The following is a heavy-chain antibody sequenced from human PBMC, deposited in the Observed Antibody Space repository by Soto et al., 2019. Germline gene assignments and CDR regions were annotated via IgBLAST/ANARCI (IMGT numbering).Heavy chain of an antibody. Sequence: QVQLVESGGGVVQPGRSLRLSCAASGFTFSSYGMHWVRQAPGKGLEWVAVIWYDGSNKYYADSVKGRFTISRDNSKNTLYLQMNSLRAEDTAVYYCARDTGYYGSGATDYWGQGTLVTVSS. J-gene: IGHJ4*02. CDR1: GFTFSSYG. CDR2: IWYDGSNK. D-gene: IGHD3-10*01. CDR3: ARDTGYYGSGATDY. V-gene: IGHV3-33*01.